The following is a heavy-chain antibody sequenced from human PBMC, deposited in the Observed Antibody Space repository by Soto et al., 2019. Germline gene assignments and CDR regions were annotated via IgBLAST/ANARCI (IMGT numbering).Heavy chain of an antibody. J-gene: IGHJ5*02. D-gene: IGHD1-7*01. CDR2: IYHSGST. V-gene: IGHV4-4*02. CDR3: ARTQKWNWNYFVSGWFDP. Sequence: SETLSLTCAASGGSISSSNWWSWVRQPPGKGLEWIGEIYHSGSTNYNPSLKSRVTISVDESKNQFSLKLSSVTAADTAVYYCARTQKWNWNYFVSGWFDPWGQGTLVTVSS. CDR1: GGSISSSNW.